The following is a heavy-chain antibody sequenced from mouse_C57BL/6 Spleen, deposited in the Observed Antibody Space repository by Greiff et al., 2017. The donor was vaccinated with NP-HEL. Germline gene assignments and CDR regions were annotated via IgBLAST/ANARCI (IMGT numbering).Heavy chain of an antibody. CDR3: ARQVTGPFDY. D-gene: IGHD2-13*01. J-gene: IGHJ2*01. CDR1: GYAFSSSW. Sequence: VQLQESGPELVKPGASVKISCRASGYAFSSSWMNWVKQRPGKGLEWIGRIYPGDGDTNYNGKFKGKATLTADKSSSTAYMQLSSLTSEDSAVYFCARQVTGPFDYWGQGTTLTVSS. V-gene: IGHV1-82*01. CDR2: IYPGDGDT.